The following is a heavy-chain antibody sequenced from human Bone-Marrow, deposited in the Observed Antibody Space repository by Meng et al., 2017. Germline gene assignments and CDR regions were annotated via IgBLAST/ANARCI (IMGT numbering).Heavy chain of an antibody. CDR2: IYYSGST. V-gene: IGHV4-31*03. J-gene: IGHJ2*01. CDR3: ASLYGDSSVWYLDL. D-gene: IGHD4-17*01. Sequence: QLQEPGPGLVKPYQTLSLTFTVYGVSTSSGNHYWSWIRQHPGKGLEYIGYIYYSGSTYYNPSLKSRVIISVDTSKTQFSLRLNSVTAADTAVYYCASLYGDSSVWYLDLWGRGTLVTVSS. CDR1: GVSTSSGNHY.